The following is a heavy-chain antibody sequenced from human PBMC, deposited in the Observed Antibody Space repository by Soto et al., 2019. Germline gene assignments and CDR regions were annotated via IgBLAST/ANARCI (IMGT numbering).Heavy chain of an antibody. CDR1: GFAFTTRGVG. J-gene: IGHJ4*02. CDR2: IFWDDDK. CDR3: AHLPWQHLWPRAPVVY. D-gene: IGHD5-18*01. Sequence: SGPTLVNPTQTLTLTCTFSGFAFTTRGVGVGWIRQPPGQALEWLALIFWDDDKRYSPSLKSRVTITKDTSKNQLVLTMTNMDPVDTATYYCAHLPWQHLWPRAPVVYWGQGTPVTVSS. V-gene: IGHV2-5*02.